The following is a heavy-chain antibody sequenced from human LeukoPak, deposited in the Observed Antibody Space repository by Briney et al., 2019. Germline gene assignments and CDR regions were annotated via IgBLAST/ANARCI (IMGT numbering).Heavy chain of an antibody. CDR1: GFTFSSHW. J-gene: IGHJ4*02. Sequence: QAGGSLRLSCATTGFTFSSHWMTWVRQAPGKGLEWVANIKEDGSIKHYADSVKGRFIISRDNAKNSLDLQMNSLRAEDTAVYYCAREAGDSSGWDSWGQGTLVTVSP. V-gene: IGHV3-7*01. CDR3: AREAGDSSGWDS. D-gene: IGHD6-19*01. CDR2: IKEDGSIK.